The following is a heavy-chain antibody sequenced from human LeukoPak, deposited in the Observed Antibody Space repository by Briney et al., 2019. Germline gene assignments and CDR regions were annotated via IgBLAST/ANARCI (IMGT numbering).Heavy chain of an antibody. CDR3: ARAAQWPGRNWFDP. CDR2: SRNNRHSFST. V-gene: IGHV3-72*01. D-gene: IGHD6-19*01. Sequence: GGSLRLSCAASGFIFSDHYMDWVRQAPGKGLEWVARSRNNRHSFSTEYAASVRGRFSISRDDSKTSLYLQMNSLRAEDTAVYYCARAAQWPGRNWFDPWGQGTLVTVSS. J-gene: IGHJ5*02. CDR1: GFIFSDHY.